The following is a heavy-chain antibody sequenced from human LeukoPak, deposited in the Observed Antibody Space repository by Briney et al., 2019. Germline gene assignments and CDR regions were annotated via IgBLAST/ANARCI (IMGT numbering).Heavy chain of an antibody. CDR2: IYYGGST. CDR1: GGSIRSSSYY. CDR3: ASLDSSGYYYFDY. Sequence: PSETLSLTCTVSGGSIRSSSYYWGWIRQPPGKGLEWIGNIYYGGSTYYNPSLKSRVTTSIDTSKNQFSLKLSSVTAADTAVYYCASLDSSGYYYFDYWGQGTLVTVSS. V-gene: IGHV4-39*07. J-gene: IGHJ4*02. D-gene: IGHD3-22*01.